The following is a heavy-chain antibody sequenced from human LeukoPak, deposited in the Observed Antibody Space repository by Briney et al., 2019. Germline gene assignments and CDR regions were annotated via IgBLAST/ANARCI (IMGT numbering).Heavy chain of an antibody. V-gene: IGHV3-21*01. J-gene: IGHJ4*02. CDR1: GFTFSSYS. CDR3: ARAGLGYCSSTNCYTGDFDY. Sequence: GGSLRLSCAASGFTFSSYSMNWVRQAPGKGLEWVSSISSSSSYIYYADSVKGRFTISRDNAKNSLYLQMNSLRAEDTAVYYCARAGLGYCSSTNCYTGDFDYWGQGTLVTVSS. CDR2: ISSSSSYI. D-gene: IGHD2-2*02.